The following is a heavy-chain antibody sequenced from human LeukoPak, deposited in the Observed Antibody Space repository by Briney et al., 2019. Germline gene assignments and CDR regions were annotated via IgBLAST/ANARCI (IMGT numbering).Heavy chain of an antibody. D-gene: IGHD3-3*01. CDR3: AKGANYDFWSGTYYYYHYMDV. CDR1: GFTFSSYA. CDR2: ISGSGGST. J-gene: IGHJ6*03. V-gene: IGHV3-23*01. Sequence: GGSLRLSCAASGFTFSSYAMSWVRQAPGKGLEWVSAISGSGGSTYYADSVKGRFTISRDNSKNTLYLQMNSLRAEDTAVYYCAKGANYDFWSGTYYYYHYMDVWGKGTTVTVSS.